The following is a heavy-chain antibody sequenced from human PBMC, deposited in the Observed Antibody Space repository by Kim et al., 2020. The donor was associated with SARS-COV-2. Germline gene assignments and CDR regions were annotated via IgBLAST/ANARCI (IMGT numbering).Heavy chain of an antibody. CDR3: AKDRHYYDSSGYSRRALDY. J-gene: IGHJ4*02. V-gene: IGHV3-23*01. Sequence: GRFTISRDNSKNTLYLQMNSLRAEDTAVYYCAKDRHYYDSSGYSRRALDYWGQGTLVTVSS. D-gene: IGHD3-22*01.